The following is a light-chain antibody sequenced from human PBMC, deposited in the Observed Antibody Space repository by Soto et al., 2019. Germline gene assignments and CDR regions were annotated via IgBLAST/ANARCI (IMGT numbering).Light chain of an antibody. V-gene: IGLV2-18*02. J-gene: IGLJ1*01. CDR2: EVS. CDR3: GSYTSSSTSWV. CDR1: SSDVGSYNR. Sequence: QSALTQPPSVSGSPGQSVTISCTGTSSDVGSYNRVSWYQQPPGTAPKLMIYEVSNRPSGVPDRFSGSKSGNTASLTISGLQAEDEADYYCGSYTSSSTSWVFGTGTKLTVL.